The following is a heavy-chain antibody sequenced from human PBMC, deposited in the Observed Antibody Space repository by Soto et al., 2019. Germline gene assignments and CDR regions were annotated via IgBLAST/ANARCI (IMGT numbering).Heavy chain of an antibody. CDR2: IYWDDDK. D-gene: IGHD3-10*01. CDR3: AHSPMVMVRGVNYFDY. V-gene: IGHV2-5*02. J-gene: IGHJ4*02. CDR1: GFSLSTSGVG. Sequence: SGPTLVKPTQTLTLTCTFSGFSLSTSGVGVGWIRQPPGKALEWLALIYWDDDKRYSPSLKSRLTITKDTSKNQVVLTMTNMDPVDTATYYCAHSPMVMVRGVNYFDYWGQGTLVTVSS.